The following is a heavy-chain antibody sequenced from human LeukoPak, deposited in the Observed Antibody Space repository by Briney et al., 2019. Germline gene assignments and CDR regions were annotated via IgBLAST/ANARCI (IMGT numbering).Heavy chain of an antibody. CDR2: INHGGST. Sequence: PSETLSLTCAVYGWSFSGYYWSWIRQPPGKGLEWIGEINHGGSTNYNPFLKSRVTISVDTSKNHFSLILNSVTAADTAAYFCARRRPTTVLTSGLDIWDQGTMVTVSS. D-gene: IGHD4/OR15-4a*01. J-gene: IGHJ3*02. V-gene: IGHV4-34*01. CDR1: GWSFSGYY. CDR3: ARRRPTTVLTSGLDI.